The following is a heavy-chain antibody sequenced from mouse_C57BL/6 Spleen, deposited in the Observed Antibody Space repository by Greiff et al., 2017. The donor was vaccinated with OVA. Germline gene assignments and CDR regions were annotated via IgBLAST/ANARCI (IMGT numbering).Heavy chain of an antibody. Sequence: VQLQQSGAELVKPGASVKLSCKASGYTFTSYWMHWVKQRPGQGLEWIGMIHPNSGSTNYNEKFKSKATLTVDKSSSTAYMQLSSLTSEDSAVYYCARSTGNGYAMDYWGQGTSVTVSS. CDR1: GYTFTSYW. CDR3: ARSTGNGYAMDY. CDR2: IHPNSGST. D-gene: IGHD4-1*01. V-gene: IGHV1-64*01. J-gene: IGHJ4*01.